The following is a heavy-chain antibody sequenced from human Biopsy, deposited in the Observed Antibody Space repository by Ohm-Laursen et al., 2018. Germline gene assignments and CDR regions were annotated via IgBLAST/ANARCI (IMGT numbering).Heavy chain of an antibody. CDR1: GDSISIYY. CDR2: FYYSGST. Sequence: SETLSLTCNVSGDSISIYYWSWIRQPPGKGLEWIGNFYYSGSTNYNPSLQSRVSISVDTSRNQVSLTLSSVAAADTAVYYCARDSGILNYGNFKYYHYYGMDVWGQGTKVTVSS. D-gene: IGHD4-11*01. V-gene: IGHV4-59*01. CDR3: ARDSGILNYGNFKYYHYYGMDV. J-gene: IGHJ6*02.